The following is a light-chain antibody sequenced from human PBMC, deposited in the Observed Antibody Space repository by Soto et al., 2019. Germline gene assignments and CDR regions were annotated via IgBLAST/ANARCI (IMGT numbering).Light chain of an antibody. CDR2: GAS. J-gene: IGKJ4*01. V-gene: IGKV3-20*01. Sequence: DIVLTQSPGTLSLSPGEGATLSCRASQSVSSSSLTWYQQKRDQAPRLLIYGASTRATGIPDWFGGSGSGTDFTLTISRLEPEDFAVYYCNQYHSSFTFGGGTKVEIK. CDR3: NQYHSSFT. CDR1: QSVSSSS.